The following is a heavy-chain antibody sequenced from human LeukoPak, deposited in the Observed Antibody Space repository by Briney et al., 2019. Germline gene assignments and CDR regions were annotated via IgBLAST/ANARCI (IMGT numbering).Heavy chain of an antibody. CDR1: GYTFTTYG. D-gene: IGHD3-22*01. V-gene: IGHV1-18*01. Sequence: ASVNVSCKASGYTFTTYGISWVRQAPGQGLEWLGCISAYNGRTNYCENLQDRVTMTTDTTTSTAYMELRSLRSDDTAVYYCAIGLDYYDGAGYRSYWYLDLWGRGTLVAVSS. CDR3: AIGLDYYDGAGYRSYWYLDL. CDR2: ISAYNGRT. J-gene: IGHJ2*01.